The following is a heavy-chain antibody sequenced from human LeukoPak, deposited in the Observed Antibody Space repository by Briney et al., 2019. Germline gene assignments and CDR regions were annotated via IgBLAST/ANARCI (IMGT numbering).Heavy chain of an antibody. D-gene: IGHD3-22*01. V-gene: IGHV3-11*01. Sequence: PGGSLRLSCAASGFTFSDSYMTWIRQAPGKGLEWVSYISSSGIAKYYADSVKGRFTISRDNGKNSLYLQMDSLRAEDTAMYFCARDPYYYDSTAHFASFHNWGQGTLVTVSS. CDR3: ARDPYYYDSTAHFASFHN. CDR1: GFTFSDSY. J-gene: IGHJ4*02. CDR2: ISSSGIAK.